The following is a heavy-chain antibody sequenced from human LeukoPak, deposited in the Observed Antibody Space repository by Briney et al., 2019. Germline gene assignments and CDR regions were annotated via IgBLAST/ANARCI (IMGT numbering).Heavy chain of an antibody. CDR1: GLTVSSSY. J-gene: IGHJ4*02. V-gene: IGHV3-53*04. Sequence: GGSLRLSCAASGLTVSSSYMSWVRQAPGKGLEWVSIIYIGDNPHYADSVKGRFTISRHNSKNTLYPQMNNLRAEDTAVYYCARVRPWVFDYWGQGTLVTVSS. CDR3: ARVRPWVFDY. CDR2: IYIGDNP.